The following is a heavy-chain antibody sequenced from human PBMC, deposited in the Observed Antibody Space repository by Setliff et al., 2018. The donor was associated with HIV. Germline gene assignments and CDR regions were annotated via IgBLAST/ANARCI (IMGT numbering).Heavy chain of an antibody. CDR1: GLIFGDHA. D-gene: IGHD1-26*01. CDR2: IRSKAYGGTA. CDR3: TPWRELGGV. V-gene: IGHV3-49*04. J-gene: IGHJ4*02. Sequence: GGSLRLSCTASGLIFGDHAMSWVRQAPGEGLEWVGFIRSKAYGGTAEYAASVEGRFTISRDDSKSIAYLKMNSLQAEDTAVYYCTPWRELGGVWGQGTPVTVSS.